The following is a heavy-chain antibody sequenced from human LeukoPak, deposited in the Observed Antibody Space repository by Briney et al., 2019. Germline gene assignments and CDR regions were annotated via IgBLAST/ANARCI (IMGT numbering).Heavy chain of an antibody. D-gene: IGHD3-22*01. Sequence: GGSLRLSCAVSGFTFSSYWMSWVRQAPGKGLEWVANIKQDANEEYYVDSVKGRFTISRDNTRDSLYLQMNSLRAEDTAVYYCARIKAVYYHDSSGYYIDYRGQGTLVTVSS. J-gene: IGHJ4*02. CDR3: ARIKAVYYHDSSGYYIDY. V-gene: IGHV3-7*01. CDR2: IKQDANEE. CDR1: GFTFSSYW.